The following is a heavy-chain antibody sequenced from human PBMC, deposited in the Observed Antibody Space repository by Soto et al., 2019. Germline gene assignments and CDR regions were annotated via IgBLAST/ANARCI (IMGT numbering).Heavy chain of an antibody. CDR3: FDQ. CDR2: IYYSGST. CDR1: GGSISSYY. J-gene: IGHJ4*02. Sequence: SETLSLTCTVSGGSISSYYWSWIRQPPGKGLEWIGYIYYSGSTTYHPSLKSRVTISVDTSKNQFSLNLTSYCARLGGYYQAFDQWGQGSLVTVSS. V-gene: IGHV4-59*01. D-gene: IGHD3-22*01.